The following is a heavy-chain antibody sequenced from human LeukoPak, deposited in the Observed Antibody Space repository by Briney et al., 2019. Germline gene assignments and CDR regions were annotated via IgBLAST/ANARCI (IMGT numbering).Heavy chain of an antibody. CDR2: IRNKANGYET. CDR3: TRLGYCTNGVCYFDY. Sequence: QPGGSLRLSCAASGFTFSASAMHWVRQASGKGLEWVGRIRNKANGYETAYAASVKGRFIISRDDSKYTAYLQMNSLKTEDTAVYYCTRLGYCTNGVCYFDYWGQGILVTVSS. J-gene: IGHJ4*02. CDR1: GFTFSASA. D-gene: IGHD2-8*01. V-gene: IGHV3-73*01.